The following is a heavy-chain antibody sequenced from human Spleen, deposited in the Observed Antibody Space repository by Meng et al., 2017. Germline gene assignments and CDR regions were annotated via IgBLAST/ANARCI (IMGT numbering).Heavy chain of an antibody. Sequence: SETLSLTCTVSGGSISSYYWSWIRQPAGKGLEWIGRIYISWNTNYSPSLRSRVTMSVDTSNNQFSLRLSSVTAADTAVYYCARESVVTAVIDYWGQGTLVTVSS. J-gene: IGHJ4*02. V-gene: IGHV4-4*07. D-gene: IGHD2-21*02. CDR2: IYISWNT. CDR1: GGSISSYY. CDR3: ARESVVTAVIDY.